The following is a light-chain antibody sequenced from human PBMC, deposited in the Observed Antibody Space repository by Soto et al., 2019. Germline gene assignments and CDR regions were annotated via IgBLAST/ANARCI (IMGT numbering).Light chain of an antibody. J-gene: IGKJ4*01. Sequence: DIVLTQSPATLSLSLGERVTLSCLASQSVSSRFAWYQQKPRQAARVLIYDASNRATVVPARLSGSGSGRYVTVIISSIEPEDFAVYYCQQRSNWPPLTFGGGTKVDIK. CDR3: QQRSNWPPLT. CDR1: QSVSSR. CDR2: DAS. V-gene: IGKV3-11*02.